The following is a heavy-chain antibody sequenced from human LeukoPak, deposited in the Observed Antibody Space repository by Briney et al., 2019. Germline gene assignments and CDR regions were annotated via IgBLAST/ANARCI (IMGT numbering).Heavy chain of an antibody. V-gene: IGHV4-34*01. J-gene: IGHJ4*02. CDR2: INHSGST. CDR1: GGSFSGYY. CDR3: ARGPPSGWYRY. Sequence: SETLSLTCAVYGGSFSGYYWSWIRQPPGKGLEWIGEINHSGSTNYNPSLKSRVTISVDASKNQFSLKLSSVTAADTAVYYCARGPPSGWYRYWGQGTLVTVSS. D-gene: IGHD6-19*01.